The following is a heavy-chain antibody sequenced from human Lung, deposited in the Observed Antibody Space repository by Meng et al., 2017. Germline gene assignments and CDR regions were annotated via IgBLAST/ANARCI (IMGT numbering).Heavy chain of an antibody. V-gene: IGHV1-3*01. CDR3: ARDIVVTFGELTTLDS. Sequence: QVHLVQSGAEVKKPGASVKASRKAAGYTFTNYAMHWVRQAPGQGLEWMGWINAGSENTEYSQKFQGRVTLTRDTSATTAYMELRSLKSEDTAIYYCARDIVVTFGELTTLDSWGQRTLVTVSS. CDR1: GYTFTNYA. CDR2: INAGSENT. D-gene: IGHD2-21*01. J-gene: IGHJ4*02.